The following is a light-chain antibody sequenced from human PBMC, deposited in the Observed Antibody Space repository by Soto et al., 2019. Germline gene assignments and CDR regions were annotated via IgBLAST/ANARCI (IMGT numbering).Light chain of an antibody. Sequence: PGEIATLSCRASQSVSDYLAWYQQKPGQAPRLLIYDASNRATGIPARFSGSGFGTDFTLTISSLEPEDFAVYYCEQRSIWPLYTFGQGTKVDIK. V-gene: IGKV3-11*01. CDR3: EQRSIWPLYT. J-gene: IGKJ2*01. CDR1: QSVSDY. CDR2: DAS.